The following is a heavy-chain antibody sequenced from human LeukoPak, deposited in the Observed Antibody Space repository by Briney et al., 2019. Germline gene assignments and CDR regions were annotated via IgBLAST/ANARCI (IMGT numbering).Heavy chain of an antibody. D-gene: IGHD6-13*01. CDR1: GFTFSTYY. J-gene: IGHJ6*02. Sequence: GGSLRLSCAVTGFTFSTYYMGSIRQAPGKGLEWVSYISSRSSYTKYADSVKGRLTISRDNAKNSLYLQMNSLRAEDTAVYYCARVLISSWGAYYYYGMDVWGQGTTVTVSS. CDR2: ISSRSSYT. V-gene: IGHV3-11*06. CDR3: ARVLISSWGAYYYYGMDV.